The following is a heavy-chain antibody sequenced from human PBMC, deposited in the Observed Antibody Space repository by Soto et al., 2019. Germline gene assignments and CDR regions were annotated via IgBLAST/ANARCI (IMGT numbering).Heavy chain of an antibody. CDR2: IIPIFGTA. Sequence: QVQLVQSGAEVKKPGSSVKVSCKASGGTFSSYAISWVRQAPGQGLEWMGGIIPIFGTANYAQKFQGRVTITADESTSTAYMELSSLRSEDTAVYYCARGRITIFGVVIKTVGSASDIWGQGTMVTVSS. D-gene: IGHD3-3*01. V-gene: IGHV1-69*01. J-gene: IGHJ3*02. CDR3: ARGRITIFGVVIKTVGSASDI. CDR1: GGTFSSYA.